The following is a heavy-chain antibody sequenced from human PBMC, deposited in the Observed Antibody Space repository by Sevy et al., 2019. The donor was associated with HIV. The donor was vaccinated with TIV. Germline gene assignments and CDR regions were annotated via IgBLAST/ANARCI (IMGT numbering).Heavy chain of an antibody. D-gene: IGHD3-22*01. CDR3: ARDGVQYYYDSSGYYYYYYYYYMDV. V-gene: IGHV3-30-3*01. CDR2: ISYDGSNK. Sequence: GGSLRLSCAASGFTFSSYAMHWVRQAPGKGLEWVAVISYDGSNKYYADSVKGRLTISRDNSKNTLYLQMNSLRAEETAVYYCARDGVQYYYDSSGYYYYYYYYYMDVWGKGTTVTVSS. J-gene: IGHJ6*03. CDR1: GFTFSSYA.